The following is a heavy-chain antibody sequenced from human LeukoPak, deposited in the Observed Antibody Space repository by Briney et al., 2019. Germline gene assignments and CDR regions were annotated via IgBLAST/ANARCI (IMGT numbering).Heavy chain of an antibody. V-gene: IGHV1-3*01. CDR3: ARTAILSSSWYDY. CDR1: GYTFTSYA. J-gene: IGHJ4*02. CDR2: INAGNGNI. Sequence: GASVTVSCKASGYTFTSYAMHWVRQAPGQRLEWMGWINAGNGNIKYSQKFQGRVTITRDTSASTAYMELSSLRSEDTAVYYCARTAILSSSWYDYWGQGTLVTVSS. D-gene: IGHD6-13*01.